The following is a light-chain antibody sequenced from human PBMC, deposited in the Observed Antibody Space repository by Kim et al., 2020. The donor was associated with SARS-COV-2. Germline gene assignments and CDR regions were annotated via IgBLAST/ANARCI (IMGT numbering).Light chain of an antibody. J-gene: IGLJ1*01. CDR2: HDT. Sequence: SYELTQPPSVSAAPGMTARITCGGNNIGSKTVHWYQWRPGQAPVVVIYHDTDRPSGIPERFSGSNSGNTATLTISRVEAGDDGDYYCLVWDSDFDQYVFGPGTKVTVL. CDR3: LVWDSDFDQYV. CDR1: NIGSKT. V-gene: IGLV3-21*04.